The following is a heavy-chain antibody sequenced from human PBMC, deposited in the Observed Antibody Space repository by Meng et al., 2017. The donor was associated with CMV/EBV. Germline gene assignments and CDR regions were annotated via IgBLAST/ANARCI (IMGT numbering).Heavy chain of an antibody. Sequence: SETLSLTCTVSGGSISGYYWSWIRQPPGKGLEWIGEINHSGSTNYNPSLKSRVTISVDTSKNQFSLKLSSVTAADTAVYYCARAKTMDYWGQGTLVTVSS. CDR1: GGSISGYY. CDR2: INHSGST. V-gene: IGHV4-34*01. J-gene: IGHJ4*02. CDR3: ARAKTMDY. D-gene: IGHD1-14*01.